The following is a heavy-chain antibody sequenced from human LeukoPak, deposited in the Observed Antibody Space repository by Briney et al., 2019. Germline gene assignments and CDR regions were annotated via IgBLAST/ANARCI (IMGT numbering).Heavy chain of an antibody. V-gene: IGHV7-4-1*02. Sequence: ASVKVSCKASGYTFTSYAMNWVRQAPGQGLEWMGWINTNTGNPTYAQGFTRRFVFSLDTSVSTAYLQISSLKAEDTAVYYCARDQMRSADILTGYYGYWGQGTLVTVSS. CDR1: GYTFTSYA. D-gene: IGHD3-9*01. J-gene: IGHJ4*02. CDR2: INTNTGNP. CDR3: ARDQMRSADILTGYYGY.